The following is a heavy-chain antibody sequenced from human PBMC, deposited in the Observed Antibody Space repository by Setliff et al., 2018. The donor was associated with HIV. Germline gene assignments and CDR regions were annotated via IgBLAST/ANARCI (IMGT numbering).Heavy chain of an antibody. V-gene: IGHV4-34*01. CDR3: ARPTDPGYCSGGSCSLDI. CDR2: INHSGST. J-gene: IGHJ3*02. CDR1: GGSFSGYY. Sequence: SETLSLTSAVYGGSFSGYYWSWIRQPPGKGLEWIGEINHSGSTNYNPSLKSRVTISVDTSKNQFSLKLSSVTAADTAVYYCARPTDPGYCSGGSCSLDIWGQGTMVTVSS. D-gene: IGHD2-15*01.